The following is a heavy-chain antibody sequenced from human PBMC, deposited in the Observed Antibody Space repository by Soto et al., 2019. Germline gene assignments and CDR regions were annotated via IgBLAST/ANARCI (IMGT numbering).Heavy chain of an antibody. CDR3: ARDKKRGATLDYYYGMDV. CDR2: ISYDGSNK. J-gene: IGHJ6*02. Sequence: QVQLVESGGGVVQPGRSLRLSCAASGFTFSSYAMHWVRQAPGKGLEWVAVISYDGSNKYYADSVKGRFTISRDNSKNTLYLQMNSLRAEDTAVYYCARDKKRGATLDYYYGMDVWGQGTTVTVSS. D-gene: IGHD1-26*01. CDR1: GFTFSSYA. V-gene: IGHV3-30-3*01.